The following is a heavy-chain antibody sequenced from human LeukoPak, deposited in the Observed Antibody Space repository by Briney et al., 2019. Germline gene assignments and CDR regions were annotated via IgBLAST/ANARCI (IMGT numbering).Heavy chain of an antibody. CDR1: GFTFNNYG. J-gene: IGHJ4*02. CDR3: AKDLPESSSGWSGDYFDY. CDR2: ISGSGSST. Sequence: GGSLRLSCAASGFTFNNYGMSWVRQAPGKGREWVSAISGSGSSTYYADSVKGRFTVSRDNSKNTLYLQMNSLRAEDTAVYYCAKDLPESSSGWSGDYFDYWGQGTLVTVSS. V-gene: IGHV3-23*01. D-gene: IGHD6-19*01.